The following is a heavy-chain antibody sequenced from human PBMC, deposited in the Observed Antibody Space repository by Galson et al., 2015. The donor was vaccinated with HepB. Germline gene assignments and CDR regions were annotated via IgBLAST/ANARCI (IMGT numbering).Heavy chain of an antibody. V-gene: IGHV1-69*13. Sequence: SVKVSCKASGGTFSSYGISWVRQAPGRGLEWMGGIIPIFGTANYAQKFQGRVTITADESTSTAYVELSSLRSEDTAVYYCASVRYSYGFALRDTITYYFDYWGQGTLVTVSS. J-gene: IGHJ4*02. CDR1: GGTFSSYG. CDR2: IIPIFGTA. CDR3: ASVRYSYGFALRDTITYYFDY. D-gene: IGHD5-18*01.